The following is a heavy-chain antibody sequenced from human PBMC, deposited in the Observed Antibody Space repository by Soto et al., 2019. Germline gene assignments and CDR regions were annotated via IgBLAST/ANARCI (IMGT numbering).Heavy chain of an antibody. J-gene: IGHJ4*02. D-gene: IGHD5-12*01. CDR3: ARLVRDGYNSRDFDY. V-gene: IGHV1-69*13. Sequence: SVKVSCKASGGTFSSYAISWVRQAPGQGLEWMGGIIPIFGTANYAQKFQGRVTITADESTSTAYMELSSLRSEDTAVYYCARLVRDGYNSRDFDYWGQGTLVTVSS. CDR2: IIPIFGTA. CDR1: GGTFSSYA.